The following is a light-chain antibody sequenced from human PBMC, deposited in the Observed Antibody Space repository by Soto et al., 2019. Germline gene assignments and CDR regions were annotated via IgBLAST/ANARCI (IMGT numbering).Light chain of an antibody. V-gene: IGKV1-5*01. Sequence: VPITCPASQSISSWLAWYQQKPGKAPKLLIYDASSFESGVPSRFSGSGSGTEFALTISSLQPDDFATYYCQQYNSYSPTFGQGTKVEI. J-gene: IGKJ1*01. CDR3: QQYNSYSPT. CDR1: QSISSW. CDR2: DAS.